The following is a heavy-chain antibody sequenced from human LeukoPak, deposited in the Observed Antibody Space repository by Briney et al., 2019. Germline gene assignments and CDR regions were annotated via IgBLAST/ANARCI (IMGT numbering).Heavy chain of an antibody. CDR2: ISSSGSTK. V-gene: IGHV3-48*03. CDR3: ARDRGPWYSSGWDPFDY. Sequence: PGGSLRLSCAASGFTFSSYEMNWVRQAPGKGLEWVSYISSSGSTKFYADSVKGRFTISRDNAKFSLYLQMSSLRAEDTAVYYCARDRGPWYSSGWDPFDYWGQGTLVTVSS. J-gene: IGHJ4*02. D-gene: IGHD6-19*01. CDR1: GFTFSSYE.